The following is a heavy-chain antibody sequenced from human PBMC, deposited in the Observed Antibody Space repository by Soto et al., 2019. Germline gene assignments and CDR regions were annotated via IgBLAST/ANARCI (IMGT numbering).Heavy chain of an antibody. Sequence: ASVKVSCKASGYSFTSLDINWVRQTTGQGLEWMGWMEPRSGKTGYAQRFQDRVTMTRDTSINTAYMELRSLTSDDTAFYYCAQCLTAGGECWGQGTLVIVSS. CDR1: GYSFTSLD. CDR3: AQCLTAGGEC. J-gene: IGHJ4*02. D-gene: IGHD1-26*01. V-gene: IGHV1-8*01. CDR2: MEPRSGKT.